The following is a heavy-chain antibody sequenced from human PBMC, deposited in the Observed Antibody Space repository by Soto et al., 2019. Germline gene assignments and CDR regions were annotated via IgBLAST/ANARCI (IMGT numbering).Heavy chain of an antibody. Sequence: QLQLQESGSGLVKPSQTLSLTCAVSGGSISSGGYSWSWIRQPPGKGLEWIGYIYHSGSTYYNPSLKSRGTISVDRSKNQFSLKLSSVTAADTAVYYCARGHDSSCYYHDAFDIWGQGTMVTVSS. CDR2: IYHSGST. V-gene: IGHV4-30-2*01. CDR3: ARGHDSSCYYHDAFDI. J-gene: IGHJ3*02. CDR1: GGSISSGGYS. D-gene: IGHD3-22*01.